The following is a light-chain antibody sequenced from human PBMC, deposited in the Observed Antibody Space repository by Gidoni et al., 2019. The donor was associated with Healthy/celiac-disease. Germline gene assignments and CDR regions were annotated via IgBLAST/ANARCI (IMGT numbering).Light chain of an antibody. CDR3: QQYNSYSVT. CDR1: QSISSW. CDR2: KAS. J-gene: IGKJ3*01. V-gene: IGKV1-5*03. Sequence: DIQMTQPPSTLSASVGDRVTITCRASQSISSWLAWYQQKPGKAPKLLIYKASSLESGVPSSFSGSGSGTEFTLTISSLQPDDFATYYCQQYNSYSVTFGPGTKVDIK.